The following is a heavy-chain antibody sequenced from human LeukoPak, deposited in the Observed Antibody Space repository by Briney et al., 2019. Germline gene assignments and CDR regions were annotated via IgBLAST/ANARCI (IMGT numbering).Heavy chain of an antibody. Sequence: GESLKISCKGYGYSFTSYWIGWVRQMPGKGLEWMGIIYPGDSDTRYSPSFQGQVTISADKSISTAYLQWGSLKASDTAMYYCARHVSLGYCSGGSCPAEFDYWGQGTLVTVSS. J-gene: IGHJ4*02. D-gene: IGHD2-15*01. CDR2: IYPGDSDT. CDR1: GYSFTSYW. CDR3: ARHVSLGYCSGGSCPAEFDY. V-gene: IGHV5-51*01.